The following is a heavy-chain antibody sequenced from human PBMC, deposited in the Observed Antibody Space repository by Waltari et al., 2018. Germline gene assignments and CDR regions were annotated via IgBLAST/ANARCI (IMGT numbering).Heavy chain of an antibody. D-gene: IGHD3-22*01. J-gene: IGHJ6*02. CDR2: ISYNERNI. CDR3: ARDYCDRTNCHGMDV. CDR1: EFTFSSYA. V-gene: IGHV3-30*04. Sequence: VQLVEAGGGVVQPGRSLILSCAASEFTFSSYASPWVRQAPGKGLEWVAVISYNERNIYYVDSVKGRFTISRDNSRKTLYLQMNSLRAEDTAVYYCARDYCDRTNCHGMDVWGQGTTVTVSS.